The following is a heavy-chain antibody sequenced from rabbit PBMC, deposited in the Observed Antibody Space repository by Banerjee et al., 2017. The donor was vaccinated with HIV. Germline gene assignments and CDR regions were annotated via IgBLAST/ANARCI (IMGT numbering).Heavy chain of an antibody. J-gene: IGHJ4*01. CDR3: ARDGAGFTGWNFNL. Sequence: QYQLEESGGGLVQPEGSLPLTSNASGFSFSNKYVMCWVRQAPGKGLEWIACINSSSGNIVYATWAKGRFTISKTSWTTVTLQMTSLTAADTATYFCARDGAGFTGWNFNLWGPGTLVTVS. CDR1: GFSFSNKYV. V-gene: IGHV1S45*01. CDR2: INSSSGNI. D-gene: IGHD3-1*01.